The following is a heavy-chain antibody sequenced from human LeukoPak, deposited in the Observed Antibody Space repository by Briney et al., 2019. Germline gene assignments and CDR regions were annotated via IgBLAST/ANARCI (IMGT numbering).Heavy chain of an antibody. V-gene: IGHV3-11*06. D-gene: IGHD2-2*02. J-gene: IGHJ6*04. CDR1: GFTFSDYY. CDR2: ISSSSSYT. CDR3: ARDCSSTSCYSGMDV. Sequence: GGSLRLSCAASGFTFSDYYMSWIRQGPGKGLEWVSYISSSSSYTNYADSVKGRFTISRDNAKNSLYLQMNSLRAEDTAVYYCARDCSSTSCYSGMDVWGKGTTVTVSS.